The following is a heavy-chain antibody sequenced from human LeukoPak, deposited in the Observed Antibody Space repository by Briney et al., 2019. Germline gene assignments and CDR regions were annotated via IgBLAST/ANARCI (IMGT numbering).Heavy chain of an antibody. CDR3: ASPRTDYDFDY. D-gene: IGHD4-17*01. Sequence: GGSLRLSCAASGFTFSSYSMNWVRQAPGKGLEWVSSISGSSSYIYYADSVKGRFTISRDNAKNSLYLQMNSLRAEDTAVYYCASPRTDYDFDYWGQGTLVTVSS. CDR1: GFTFSSYS. V-gene: IGHV3-21*01. J-gene: IGHJ4*02. CDR2: ISGSSSYI.